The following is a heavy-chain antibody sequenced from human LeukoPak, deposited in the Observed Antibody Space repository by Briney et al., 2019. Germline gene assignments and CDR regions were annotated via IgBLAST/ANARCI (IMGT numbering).Heavy chain of an antibody. CDR3: VAGYNFDY. D-gene: IGHD2-2*02. CDR1: GGSISSYY. J-gene: IGHJ4*02. CDR2: MFYSGST. V-gene: IGHV4-59*08. Sequence: SETLSLTCTVSGGSISSYYCIWIRQPPGKGLEWIGSMFYSGSTNYNPSLKSRVTISPDTSKNGSSLKLSSVTAAETAVYYCVAGYNFDYWGQGILVTVSS.